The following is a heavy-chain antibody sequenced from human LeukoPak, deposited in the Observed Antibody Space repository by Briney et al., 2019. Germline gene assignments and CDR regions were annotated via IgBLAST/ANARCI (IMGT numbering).Heavy chain of an antibody. CDR3: ARQASYDILTGYSPDAFDI. CDR1: GFTFSDYY. V-gene: IGHV3-11*04. Sequence: GGSLRPSCAASGFTFSDYYMSWIRQAPGKGLEWVSYISSSGSTIYYADSVKGRFTISRDNAKNSLYLQMNSLRAEDTAVYYCARQASYDILTGYSPDAFDIWGQGTMVTVSS. J-gene: IGHJ3*02. CDR2: ISSSGSTI. D-gene: IGHD3-9*01.